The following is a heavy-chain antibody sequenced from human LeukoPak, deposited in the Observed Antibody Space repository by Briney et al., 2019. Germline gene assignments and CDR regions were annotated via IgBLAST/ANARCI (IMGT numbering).Heavy chain of an antibody. Sequence: GGSLRLSCAAPGFTVSSNYMSWVRQAPGKGLEWVSVIYSGGSTYYADSVQGRFTISRDNSKNTLYLQMNSLRAEDTAVYYCAKEAGYSGYDYPDYWGQGTLVTVSS. J-gene: IGHJ4*02. D-gene: IGHD5-12*01. CDR3: AKEAGYSGYDYPDY. CDR1: GFTVSSNY. CDR2: IYSGGST. V-gene: IGHV3-53*01.